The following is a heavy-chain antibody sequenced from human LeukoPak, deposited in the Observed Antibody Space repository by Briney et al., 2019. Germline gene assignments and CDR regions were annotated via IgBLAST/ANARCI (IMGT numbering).Heavy chain of an antibody. CDR3: ATLSRAYDYLDY. D-gene: IGHD5-12*01. V-gene: IGHV3-11*03. Sequence: GGSLRLSCAASGFTFSDYYMSWIRQAPGKGLEWVSYITSTSSYTNYADSVKGRFTISRDNAKNSLYLQMNSLRAEDTAVYYCATLSRAYDYLDYWGQGTLVSVSS. J-gene: IGHJ4*02. CDR1: GFTFSDYY. CDR2: ITSTSSYT.